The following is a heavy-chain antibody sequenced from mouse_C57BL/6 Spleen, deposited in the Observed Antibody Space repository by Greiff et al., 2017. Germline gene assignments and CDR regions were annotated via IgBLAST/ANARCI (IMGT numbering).Heavy chain of an antibody. CDR1: GYTFTDYY. CDR3: ARETLLRCYYFDY. V-gene: IGHV1-26*01. Sequence: EVQLQQSGPELVKPGASVKISCKASGYTFTDYYMNWVKQSHGKSLEWIGDINPNNGGTSYNQKFKGKATLTVDKSSSTAYMELRSLTSEDSAVYYCARETLLRCYYFDYWGQCTTLTVSS. J-gene: IGHJ2*01. CDR2: INPNNGGT. D-gene: IGHD1-1*01.